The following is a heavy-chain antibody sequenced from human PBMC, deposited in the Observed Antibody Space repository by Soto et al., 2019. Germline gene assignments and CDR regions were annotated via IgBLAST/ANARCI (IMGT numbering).Heavy chain of an antibody. J-gene: IGHJ2*01. CDR1: GFTFSDHY. Sequence: EVQLVESGGGLVQPGGSLRLSCAASGFTFSDHYMDWVRQAPGKGLEWVGRTRNKANSYTTEYAASVKGRFTISRDDSKNSLYLKMNSLKTEDTAVYYCARVGRYFSGGSCHSDWYFDLWGRGILVTVSS. CDR2: TRNKANSYTT. CDR3: ARVGRYFSGGSCHSDWYFDL. V-gene: IGHV3-72*01. D-gene: IGHD2-15*01.